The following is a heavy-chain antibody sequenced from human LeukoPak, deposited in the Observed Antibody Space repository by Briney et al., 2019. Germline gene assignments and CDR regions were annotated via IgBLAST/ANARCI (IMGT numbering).Heavy chain of an antibody. J-gene: IGHJ4*02. Sequence: GGSLRLSCAASGFTFSSHWMNWVRQAPGKGLEWVANIKEDGSEKYYVDSVKGRFTISRDNAQNTLSLQMNSLRAEDTAVYYCARDRSISAAGDTYWGQGTLVTVSS. CDR3: ARDRSISAAGDTY. V-gene: IGHV3-7*01. D-gene: IGHD6-13*01. CDR2: IKEDGSEK. CDR1: GFTFSSHW.